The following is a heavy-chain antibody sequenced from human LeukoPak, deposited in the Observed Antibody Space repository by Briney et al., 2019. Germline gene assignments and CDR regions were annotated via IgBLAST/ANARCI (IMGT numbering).Heavy chain of an antibody. Sequence: GGSLRLSCAASGFTFSDYYMSWIRQAPGKGLEWVSYISSSGSTIYYADSVKGRITISRDNAKNSLYLQMNSLRAEDTAVYYCARVGVVVVVAAKYFDYWGQGTLVTVSS. CDR2: ISSSGSTI. CDR3: ARVGVVVVVAAKYFDY. D-gene: IGHD2-15*01. J-gene: IGHJ4*02. CDR1: GFTFSDYY. V-gene: IGHV3-11*01.